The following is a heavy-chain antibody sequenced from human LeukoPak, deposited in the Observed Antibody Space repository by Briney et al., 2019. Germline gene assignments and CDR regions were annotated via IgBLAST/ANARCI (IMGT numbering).Heavy chain of an antibody. CDR3: ARDHYCSSTSSYASMGGDFDR. Sequence: SVKLSCKASGGTVTSYAISWLRQAPGQGLGWRGGIIPIFGTANFAQKFNGRVTITADESTSTAYMELSTLRSEDTAVYYCARDHYCSSTSSYASMGGDFDRWGQGTLVTVSS. D-gene: IGHD2-2*01. J-gene: IGHJ5*02. CDR2: IIPIFGTA. CDR1: GGTVTSYA. V-gene: IGHV1-69*13.